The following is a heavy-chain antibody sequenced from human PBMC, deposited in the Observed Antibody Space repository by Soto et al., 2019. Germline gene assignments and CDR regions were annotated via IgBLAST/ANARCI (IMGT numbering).Heavy chain of an antibody. V-gene: IGHV3-30*18. D-gene: IGHD6-19*01. J-gene: IGHJ2*01. CDR2: MSYDGSNK. Sequence: QVQLVESGGGVVQPGRSLRLSCAASGFTFSYYGMHWVRQAPGKGLEWVAVMSYDGSNKYYADSVKGRFTISRDNSKSTLYLQMNSLRPEDTAVYYCAKEAVARFSDWYFDLWGRGTLVTVSS. CDR3: AKEAVARFSDWYFDL. CDR1: GFTFSYYG.